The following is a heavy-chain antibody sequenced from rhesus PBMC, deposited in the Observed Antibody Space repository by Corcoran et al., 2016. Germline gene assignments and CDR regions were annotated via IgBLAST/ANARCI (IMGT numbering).Heavy chain of an antibody. J-gene: IGHJ4*01. Sequence: QVQLQESGPGVVQPSETLSPTCSVPCGSIRHSYRWSWIRQPPGKGLEWIGYIYGSSTSTNYNPSLKSRVTISKDTSKNQFSLKLSSVTAADTAVYYCARDRGGYHLDYWGQGVLVTVSS. CDR1: CGSIRHSYR. V-gene: IGHV4S10*01. D-gene: IGHD3-28*01. CDR3: ARDRGGYHLDY. CDR2: IYGSSTST.